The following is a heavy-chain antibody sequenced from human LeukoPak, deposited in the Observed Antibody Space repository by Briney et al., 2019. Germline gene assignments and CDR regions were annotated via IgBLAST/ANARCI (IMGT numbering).Heavy chain of an antibody. Sequence: SETLSLTCTVSGVSISSGGYYWSWIRQHSGKGLEWIGYIYYSGSTYYNPSLKSRVTISVDTSKNQFSLKLSSVTAADTAVYYCARMLARPEPHFDYWGQGTLVTVSS. D-gene: IGHD6-6*01. J-gene: IGHJ4*02. CDR2: IYYSGST. CDR1: GVSISSGGYY. V-gene: IGHV4-31*03. CDR3: ARMLARPEPHFDY.